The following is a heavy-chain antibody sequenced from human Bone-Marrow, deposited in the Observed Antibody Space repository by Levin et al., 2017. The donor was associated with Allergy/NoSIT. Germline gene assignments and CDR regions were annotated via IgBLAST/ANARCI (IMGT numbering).Heavy chain of an antibody. CDR2: ISDSGGST. CDR1: GFTFNNYV. Sequence: GESLKISCAASGFTFNNYVMSWVRQAPGKGLEWVSSISDSGGSTHYADSVKGRFTISRDNSKNTLYLQMNSLRAEDTAVYYCAKASTLVLSDYFDYWGQGTLVTVSS. J-gene: IGHJ4*02. D-gene: IGHD2/OR15-2a*01. V-gene: IGHV3-23*01. CDR3: AKASTLVLSDYFDY.